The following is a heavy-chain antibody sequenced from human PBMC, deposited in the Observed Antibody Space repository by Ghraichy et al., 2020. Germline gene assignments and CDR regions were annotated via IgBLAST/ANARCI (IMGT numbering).Heavy chain of an antibody. J-gene: IGHJ4*02. V-gene: IGHV3-21*01. CDR1: GFTFSSYS. D-gene: IGHD6-19*01. CDR3: ARVTGRSGWTFDY. CDR2: ISSSSSYI. Sequence: GGSLRLSCAASGFTFSSYSMNWVRQAPGKGLEWVSSISSSSSYIYYADSVKGRFTISRDNAKNSLYLQMNSLRAEDTAVYYCARVTGRSGWTFDYWGQGTLVTVSS.